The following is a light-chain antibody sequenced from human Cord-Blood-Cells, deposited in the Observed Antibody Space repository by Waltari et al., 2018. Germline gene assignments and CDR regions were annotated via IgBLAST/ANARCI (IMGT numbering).Light chain of an antibody. CDR3: SSYTSSSTL. CDR2: DVS. CDR1: SSDAGGYNY. Sequence: QSALTQPASVSGSPGQSITISCTGTSSDAGGYNYVSWYQQHPGKAPTLMIYDVSNRPSAVSNSFSGSKSGNTASLTISGLQAEYEADYYCSSYTSSSTLFGGGTKLTVL. J-gene: IGLJ3*02. V-gene: IGLV2-14*01.